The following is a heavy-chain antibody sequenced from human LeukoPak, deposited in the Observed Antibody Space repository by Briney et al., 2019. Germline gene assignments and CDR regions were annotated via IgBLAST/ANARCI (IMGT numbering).Heavy chain of an antibody. Sequence: TSETLSLTCTVSGGSISSYYWSWIRQPPGKGLEWIGYIYYSGSTNYNPSLKSRVTISVDTSKNQFSLKLSPVTAADTAVYYCARGRKQNSSGWYYYYYYMDVWGKGTTVTISS. CDR2: IYYSGST. D-gene: IGHD6-19*01. J-gene: IGHJ6*03. V-gene: IGHV4-59*01. CDR1: GGSISSYY. CDR3: ARGRKQNSSGWYYYYYYMDV.